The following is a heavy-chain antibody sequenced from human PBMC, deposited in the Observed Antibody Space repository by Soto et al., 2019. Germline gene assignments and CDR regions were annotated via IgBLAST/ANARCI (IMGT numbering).Heavy chain of an antibody. J-gene: IGHJ4*02. CDR1: GYTFTIYY. CDR2: INPSGGST. V-gene: IGHV1-46*03. CDR3: ARSRYSYGYCDY. D-gene: IGHD5-18*01. Sequence: ASVKVSCKASGYTFTIYYMHWVRQAPGQGLEWMGIINPSGGSTSYAQKSQGRVTMTRDTSTSTVYMELSSLRSEDTAVYYCARSRYSYGYCDYWGQGTLVPSPQ.